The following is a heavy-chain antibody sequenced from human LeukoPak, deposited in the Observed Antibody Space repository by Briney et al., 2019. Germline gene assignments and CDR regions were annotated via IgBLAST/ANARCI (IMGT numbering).Heavy chain of an antibody. D-gene: IGHD4-17*01. V-gene: IGHV4-30-4*07. CDR3: ARTKKVDHRDYENYFDY. CDR2: IYYSGST. Sequence: SETLSLTCAVSGGSISSGGYSWSWIRQPPGKGLEWIGYIYYSGSTYYNPSLKSRVTISVDTSKNQFSLKLSSVTAADTAVYYCARTKKVDHRDYENYFDYWGQGTLVTVSS. J-gene: IGHJ4*02. CDR1: GGSISSGGYS.